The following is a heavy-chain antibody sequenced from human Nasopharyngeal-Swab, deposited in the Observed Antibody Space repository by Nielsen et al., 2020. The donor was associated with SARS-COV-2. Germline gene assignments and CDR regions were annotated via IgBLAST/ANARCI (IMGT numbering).Heavy chain of an antibody. D-gene: IGHD2-2*01. V-gene: IGHV1-24*01. Sequence: SVKVSCKVSGYTLTELSMHWVRQAPGKGLESMGGFDPEDGETIYAQKFQGRVTMTEDTSTDTAYMELSSLRSEDTAVYYCATSAPYCSSTSCSYWFDPWGQGTLVTVSS. CDR3: ATSAPYCSSTSCSYWFDP. CDR1: GYTLTELS. CDR2: FDPEDGET. J-gene: IGHJ5*02.